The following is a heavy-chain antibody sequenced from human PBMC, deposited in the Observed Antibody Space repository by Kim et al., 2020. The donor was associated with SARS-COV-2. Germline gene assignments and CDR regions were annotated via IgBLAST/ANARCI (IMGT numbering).Heavy chain of an antibody. D-gene: IGHD3-22*01. V-gene: IGHV3-33*05. CDR3: ARDPEGYYDSSGYGQVHP. J-gene: IGHJ4*02. CDR2: ISYDGSNK. CDR1: GFTFSSYG. Sequence: GGSLRLSCAASGFTFSSYGMHWVRQAPGKGLAWVAVISYDGSNKYYADSVKDRFTISRNNSKNTLYLQMNSLRADDTSVYYCARDPEGYYDSSGYGQVHPWGQRALVTVSS.